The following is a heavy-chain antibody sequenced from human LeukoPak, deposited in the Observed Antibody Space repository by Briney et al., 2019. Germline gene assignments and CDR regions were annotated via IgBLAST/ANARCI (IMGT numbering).Heavy chain of an antibody. CDR2: IYYSGST. Sequence: SQTLSLTCTVSGGSISSGGYYWSWIRQHPGKGLEWIGYIYYSGSTYYNPSPKSRVTISVDTSKNQFSLKLSSVTAANTAVYYCARSGYFRIWVYGMDVWGQGTTVTVSS. D-gene: IGHD3-3*01. CDR3: ARSGYFRIWVYGMDV. CDR1: GGSISSGGYY. V-gene: IGHV4-31*03. J-gene: IGHJ6*02.